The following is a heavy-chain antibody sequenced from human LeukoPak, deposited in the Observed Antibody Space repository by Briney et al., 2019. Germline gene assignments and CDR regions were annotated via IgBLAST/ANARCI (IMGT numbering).Heavy chain of an antibody. Sequence: PSENLSLTCTGSGGTISCYYWSWIPQPHGKGLEWIVRLYTSGSTNYNHSLKSRVTVSVDTSKSPVSMELSSVTAADTAVYYCARGGSRVVSGTHLDFWDQGTLVIVSS. D-gene: IGHD1/OR15-1a*01. CDR1: GGTISCYY. CDR3: ARGGSRVVSGTHLDF. V-gene: IGHV4-4*07. CDR2: LYTSGST. J-gene: IGHJ4*02.